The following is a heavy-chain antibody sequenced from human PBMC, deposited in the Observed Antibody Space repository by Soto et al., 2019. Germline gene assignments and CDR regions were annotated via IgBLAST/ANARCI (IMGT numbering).Heavy chain of an antibody. CDR3: ATARGSTNYYFDY. Sequence: LRLSYAGSGFTLSDHYIDWVRQAPGTGVEWVGRSRDKAQGYSTAYAASVKGRFTTSRDESKNSVYLQMNSLKTEDTAGYHCATARGSTNYYFDYWGLGTLVTVSS. D-gene: IGHD5-12*01. CDR1: GFTLSDHY. V-gene: IGHV3-72*01. J-gene: IGHJ4*02. CDR2: SRDKAQGYST.